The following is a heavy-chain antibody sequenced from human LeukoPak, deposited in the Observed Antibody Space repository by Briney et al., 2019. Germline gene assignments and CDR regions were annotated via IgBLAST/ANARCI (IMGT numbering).Heavy chain of an antibody. V-gene: IGHV1-46*01. CDR3: ARAGLLPEFCSGGSCYSRANDY. Sequence: GASVKVSCKASGYTFTSYYMHWVRQAPGQGLEWMGIINPSGGSTSYAQKFQGRVTMTRDTSTSTVYMELSSLRSEDTAVYYCARAGLLPEFCSGGSCYSRANDYWGQGTLVTVSS. D-gene: IGHD2-15*01. J-gene: IGHJ4*02. CDR2: INPSGGST. CDR1: GYTFTSYY.